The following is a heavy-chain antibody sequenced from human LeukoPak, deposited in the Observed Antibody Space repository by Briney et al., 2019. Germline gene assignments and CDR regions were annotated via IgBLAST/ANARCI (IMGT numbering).Heavy chain of an antibody. CDR3: ARDDSSGYYPTMPDY. D-gene: IGHD3-22*01. V-gene: IGHV3-30-3*01. Sequence: SGGSLRLSCAASGFTFSSYAMHWVRQAPGKGLDPAAVISYDAINKYYAEFVKGRFTISRDNSKNTLYLQMNSLRAEDTAVYYCARDDSSGYYPTMPDYWGQGTLVTVSS. J-gene: IGHJ4*02. CDR2: ISYDAINK. CDR1: GFTFSSYA.